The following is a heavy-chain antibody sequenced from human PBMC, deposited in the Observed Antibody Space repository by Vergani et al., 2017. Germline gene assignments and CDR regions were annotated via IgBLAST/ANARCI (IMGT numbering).Heavy chain of an antibody. D-gene: IGHD5-12*01. Sequence: QVQLVESGGGVVQPGRSLRLSCAASGFTFSSYGMHWVRQAPGKGLEWVAVISYDGSNKYYADSVKGRFTISRDNSKNTLYLQMNSLRAEDTAVYYCAKVFLSGYEDYYYYGMDVWGQGTTVTVSS. CDR1: GFTFSSYG. J-gene: IGHJ6*02. CDR2: ISYDGSNK. V-gene: IGHV3-30*18. CDR3: AKVFLSGYEDYYYYGMDV.